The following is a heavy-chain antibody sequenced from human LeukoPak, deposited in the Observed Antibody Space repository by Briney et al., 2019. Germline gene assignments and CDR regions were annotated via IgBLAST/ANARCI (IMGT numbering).Heavy chain of an antibody. CDR2: IYYSGST. D-gene: IGHD3-10*01. Sequence: SETLSPTCTVSGGSISSGDYYWSWIRQPPGKGLEWIGYIYYSGSTYYNPSLKSRVAISVDTSKNQFSLKLSSVTAADTAVYYCASLYGSGSYSKLDYWGQGTLVTVSS. CDR1: GGSISSGDYY. CDR3: ASLYGSGSYSKLDY. J-gene: IGHJ4*02. V-gene: IGHV4-30-4*08.